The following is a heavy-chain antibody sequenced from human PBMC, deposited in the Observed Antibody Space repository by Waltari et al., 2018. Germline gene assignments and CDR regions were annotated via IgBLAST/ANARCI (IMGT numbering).Heavy chain of an antibody. V-gene: IGHV4-39*07. CDR2: IYYSGST. Sequence: QLQLQESGPGLVKPSETLSLTCTVSGGSISSSSYYWGWIRQPPGKGREWIGSIYYSGSTYYNPSLNSRVTLSVDTSNNQLSLKLSPVTAADTAVYYCARDYGVFWGQGTLVTVSS. CDR3: ARDYGVF. D-gene: IGHD3-10*01. J-gene: IGHJ4*02. CDR1: GGSISSSSYY.